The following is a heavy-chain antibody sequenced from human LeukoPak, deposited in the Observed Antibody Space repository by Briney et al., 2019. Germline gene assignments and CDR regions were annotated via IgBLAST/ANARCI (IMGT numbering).Heavy chain of an antibody. CDR1: GFSFSNYA. D-gene: IGHD2-21*01. V-gene: IGHV3-30*02. Sequence: GGSLRLSCAASGFSFSNYAMTWVRQAPGKGLEWVAFIRYDGSNKYYADSVKGRFTISRDNSKNTLYLQMNSLRAEDTAVYYCAKDPYCGGDCYWFDYWGQGTLVTVSS. CDR3: AKDPYCGGDCYWFDY. CDR2: IRYDGSNK. J-gene: IGHJ4*02.